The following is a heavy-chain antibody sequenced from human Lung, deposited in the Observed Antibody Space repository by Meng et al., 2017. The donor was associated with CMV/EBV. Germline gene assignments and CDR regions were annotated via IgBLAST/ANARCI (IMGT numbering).Heavy chain of an antibody. V-gene: IGHV4-4*02. CDR2: IDDSGST. CDR1: GVSISSNIR. Sequence: QGPGPGLVKPSGTLSLTFGVSGVSISSNIRWTWVRQPPGKGLEWIGDIDDSGSTNYNPSLNSRISISLDKSKNHFSLKVNSVTAADTAVYYCARGKQDAWELLAYWGQGALVTVSS. CDR3: ARGKQDAWELLAY. D-gene: IGHD1-26*01. J-gene: IGHJ4*02.